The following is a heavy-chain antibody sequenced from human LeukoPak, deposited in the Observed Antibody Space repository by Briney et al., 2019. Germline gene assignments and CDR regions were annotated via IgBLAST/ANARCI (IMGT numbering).Heavy chain of an antibody. V-gene: IGHV4-39*07. Sequence: SETLSLTCTVSGGSISSSSAYWGWIRQPPGKGLEWIGRIQTSGNADYNPSLKSRVTMSVDTSKNQFSLRLRSVTAADTAVYYCARDPGDYNHDWYFDLWGRGTLVTVSS. CDR2: IQTSGNA. CDR3: ARDPGDYNHDWYFDL. CDR1: GGSISSSSAY. D-gene: IGHD4-17*01. J-gene: IGHJ2*01.